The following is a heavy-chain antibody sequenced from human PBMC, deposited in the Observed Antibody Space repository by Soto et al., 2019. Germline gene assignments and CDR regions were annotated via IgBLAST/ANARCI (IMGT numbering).Heavy chain of an antibody. CDR3: ARESGSYLGYYYGMDV. Sequence: ASVKVSCKSSGYTFPRYGISWVRQAPGQGLEWMGWISAYNGNTNYAQKLQGRVTMTTDTSTSTAYMELRSLRSDDTAVYYCARESGSYLGYYYGMDVWGQGTTVTVSS. D-gene: IGHD1-26*01. CDR1: GYTFPRYG. J-gene: IGHJ6*02. V-gene: IGHV1-18*04. CDR2: ISAYNGNT.